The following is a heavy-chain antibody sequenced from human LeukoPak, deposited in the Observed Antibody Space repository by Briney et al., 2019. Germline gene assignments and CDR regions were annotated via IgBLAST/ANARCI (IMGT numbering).Heavy chain of an antibody. J-gene: IGHJ1*01. V-gene: IGHV3-48*01. CDR1: GFTFSSYV. D-gene: IGHD3-22*01. CDR3: ARELSDSSGYYYVEGNRAEYFQH. Sequence: GGSLRLSCAASGFTFSSYVMSWVRQAPGKGLEWVSYISSSSSTIYYADSVKGRFTISRDNAKNSLYLQMNSLRAEDTAVYYCARELSDSSGYYYVEGNRAEYFQHWGQGTLVTVSS. CDR2: ISSSSSTI.